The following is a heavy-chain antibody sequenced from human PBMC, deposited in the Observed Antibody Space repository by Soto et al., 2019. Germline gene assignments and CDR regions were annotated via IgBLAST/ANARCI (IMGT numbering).Heavy chain of an antibody. CDR2: ISAYNGNT. CDR1: GYTFTSYG. CDR3: ARDRRVVVTSNWFDP. D-gene: IGHD3-22*01. V-gene: IGHV1-18*01. J-gene: IGHJ5*02. Sequence: QVQLVQSGAEVKKPGASVKVSCKASGYTFTSYGISWVRQAPGQGLEWMGWISAYNGNTNYAQKLQGRVTMTTDTSTSTAYMERRSLRSDDTAVYYCARDRRVVVTSNWFDPWGQGTLVTVSS.